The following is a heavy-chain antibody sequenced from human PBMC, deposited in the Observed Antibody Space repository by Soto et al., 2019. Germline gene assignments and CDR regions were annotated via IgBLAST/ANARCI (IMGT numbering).Heavy chain of an antibody. D-gene: IGHD6-13*01. J-gene: IGHJ5*02. V-gene: IGHV4-39*01. CDR3: ARGSTWQGRDWFDP. Sequence: QLLLQESGPGLVKPSETLSLTCTVSGDSVSNSGYYWGWIRQSPGNRLEWIGSVSFSGSKYYNPSLNSRFTFSVDTSKTLISLKLMSVTAADTAVYYCARGSTWQGRDWFDPWGQGTLVTVSS. CDR2: VSFSGSK. CDR1: GDSVSNSGYY.